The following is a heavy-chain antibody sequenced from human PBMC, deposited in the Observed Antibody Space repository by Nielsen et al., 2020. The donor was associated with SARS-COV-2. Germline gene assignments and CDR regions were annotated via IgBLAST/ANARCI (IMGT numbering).Heavy chain of an antibody. CDR1: GFTFSSYT. J-gene: IGHJ4*02. CDR2: ISSSSYI. D-gene: IGHD3-22*01. V-gene: IGHV3-21*01. Sequence: GGSLRLSCAASGFTFSSYTMNWVRQAPGKGLECVSSISSSSYIYYADSVKGRFTISRDNAKNSLYLQMNSLRAEDTAVYYCARPHHYYYDSSGYYSWGQGTLVTVSS. CDR3: ARPHHYYYDSSGYYS.